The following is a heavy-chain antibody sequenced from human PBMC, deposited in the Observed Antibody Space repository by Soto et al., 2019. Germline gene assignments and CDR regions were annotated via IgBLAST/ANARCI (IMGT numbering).Heavy chain of an antibody. CDR1: GFTFSSYA. D-gene: IGHD5-18*01. V-gene: IGHV3-30-3*01. Sequence: GGSLRLSCAASGFTFSSYAMHWVRQAPGKGLEWVAVISYDGSNKYYADSVKGRFTISRDNSKNTLYLQMNSLRAEDTAVYYCARDRGYSYGPPYYYYYGMDVWGQGTTVTVSS. CDR3: ARDRGYSYGPPYYYYYGMDV. J-gene: IGHJ6*02. CDR2: ISYDGSNK.